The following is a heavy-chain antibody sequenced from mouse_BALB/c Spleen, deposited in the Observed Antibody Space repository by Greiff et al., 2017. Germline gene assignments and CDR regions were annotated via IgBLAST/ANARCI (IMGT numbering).Heavy chain of an antibody. Sequence: VQLQQSGAELVKPGASVKLSCTASGFNIKDTYMHWVKQRPEQGLEWIGRIDPANGNTKYDPKFQGKATITADTSSNTAYLQLSSLTSEDTAVYYCARDDYDGNFAYWGQGTLVTVSA. CDR2: IDPANGNT. J-gene: IGHJ3*01. CDR3: ARDDYDGNFAY. V-gene: IGHV14-3*02. CDR1: GFNIKDTY. D-gene: IGHD2-4*01.